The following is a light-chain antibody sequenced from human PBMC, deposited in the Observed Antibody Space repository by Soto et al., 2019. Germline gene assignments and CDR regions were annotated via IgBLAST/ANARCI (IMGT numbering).Light chain of an antibody. CDR1: LSVGSH. CDR2: EAS. V-gene: IGKV3-11*01. Sequence: ENVLTQSPATLSLSPGERATLSCRASLSVGSHLAWYQQKPGQAPRLLISEASNRATGIPARFSGGGSGTYFSLTISSLEPEDFAVYYCQQRRPGEITFGQGTRLEIK. CDR3: QQRRPGEIT. J-gene: IGKJ5*01.